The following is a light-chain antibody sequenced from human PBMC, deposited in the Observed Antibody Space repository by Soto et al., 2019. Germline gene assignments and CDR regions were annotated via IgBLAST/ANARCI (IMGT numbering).Light chain of an antibody. Sequence: QSALTQPASVSGSPGQSITISCTGTSSDVGKYNYVSWYQQHPGKAPKLMIYEVSKRPSGVPNRFSGSKSGNTASLTISGLQAEDEADYYCSAYTTRSTVLFGGGTKLTVL. CDR1: SSDVGKYNY. J-gene: IGLJ2*01. CDR2: EVS. CDR3: SAYTTRSTVL. V-gene: IGLV2-14*01.